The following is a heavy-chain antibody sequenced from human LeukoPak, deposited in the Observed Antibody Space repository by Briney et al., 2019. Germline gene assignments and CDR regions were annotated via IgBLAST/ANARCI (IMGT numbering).Heavy chain of an antibody. CDR1: GFTFSSSA. V-gene: IGHV3-30-3*01. D-gene: IGHD3-22*01. Sequence: TGGSLRLSCAASGFTFSSSAMSWVRQAPGKGLEWVAAISYDGSNKYYADSVKGRFTISRDNSKNTLYLQMNSLRAEDTAVYYCARSISRGYDSSGYYYGPDAFDIWGQGTMVTVSS. CDR2: ISYDGSNK. J-gene: IGHJ3*02. CDR3: ARSISRGYDSSGYYYGPDAFDI.